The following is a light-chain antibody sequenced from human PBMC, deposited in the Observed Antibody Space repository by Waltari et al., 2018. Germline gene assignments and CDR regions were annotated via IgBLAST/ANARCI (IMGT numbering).Light chain of an antibody. CDR2: DVS. CDR1: SSAVGGYNY. V-gene: IGLV2-14*01. CDR3: SSYTSSSSVV. Sequence: QSALPHPPSVSGSPGHSITIPCTGTSSAVGGYNYPSWYQQHPGKAPKLMIYDVSNRPSGVSNRFSGSKSGNTASLTISGLQAEDEADYYCSSYTSSSSVVFGGGTKLTVL. J-gene: IGLJ2*01.